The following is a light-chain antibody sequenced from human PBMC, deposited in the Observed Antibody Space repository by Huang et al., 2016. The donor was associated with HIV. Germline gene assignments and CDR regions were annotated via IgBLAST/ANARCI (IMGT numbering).Light chain of an antibody. V-gene: IGKV3-11*01. CDR1: QGLANY. Sequence: EIVLTQSPATLSLSPGERATLSCRASQGLANYLAWYQQKPGQAPRLLIYDASNRATGIPDRFSGSGSGTDFTLTISSLEPEDFAVYYCQQRGNWQLTFGGGTKVEIK. CDR3: QQRGNWQLT. CDR2: DAS. J-gene: IGKJ4*01.